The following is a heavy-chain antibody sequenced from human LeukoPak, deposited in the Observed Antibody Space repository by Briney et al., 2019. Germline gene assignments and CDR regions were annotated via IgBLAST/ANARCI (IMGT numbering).Heavy chain of an antibody. V-gene: IGHV1-69*04. CDR2: IIPILGIA. D-gene: IGHD3-3*01. CDR1: GGTFSSYA. J-gene: IGHJ4*02. Sequence: SVKVSCKASGGTFSSYAISWVRQAPGQGLEWMGRIIPILGIANYAQKFQGRVAITADKSASTAYMELSSLRSEDTAVYYCASEGRSNDYWGQGTLVTVSS. CDR3: ASEGRSNDY.